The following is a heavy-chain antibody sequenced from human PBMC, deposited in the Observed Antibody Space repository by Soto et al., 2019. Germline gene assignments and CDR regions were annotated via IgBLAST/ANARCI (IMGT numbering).Heavy chain of an antibody. CDR1: GFTFSSYA. J-gene: IGHJ3*02. V-gene: IGHV3-23*01. CDR2: ISGSGGAT. D-gene: IGHD2-15*01. Sequence: EVQLLESGGGLVQPGGSLRLSCAASGFTFSSYAMSWVRQAPGKGLEWVSGISGSGGATYYADSVKGRFTLSRDNSKNPLYLQMNSLRAEDTAVYYCSRDRYCSGGSCYSEWAFDIWGQGTMVTVSS. CDR3: SRDRYCSGGSCYSEWAFDI.